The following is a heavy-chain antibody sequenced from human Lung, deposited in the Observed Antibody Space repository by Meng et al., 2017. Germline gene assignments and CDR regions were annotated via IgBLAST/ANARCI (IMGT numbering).Heavy chain of an antibody. J-gene: IGHJ4*02. CDR1: GGSFSDYY. CDR3: ARGPTTMAHDFDY. CDR2: INHSGST. V-gene: IGHV4-34*01. D-gene: IGHD4-11*01. Sequence: QVQLQQWRAGLLKPSGTLSLTCVVSGGSFSDYYWSWIRQPPGKGLEWIGEINHSGSTNYNPSLESRATISVDTSQNNLSLKLSSVTAADSAVYYCARGPTTMAHDFDYWGQGTLVTVSS.